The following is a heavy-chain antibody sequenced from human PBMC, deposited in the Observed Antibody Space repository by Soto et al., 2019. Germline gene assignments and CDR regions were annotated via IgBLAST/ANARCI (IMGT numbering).Heavy chain of an antibody. J-gene: IGHJ6*02. CDR3: AGPGDYYYYYGMDV. CDR2: IISIFGTA. Sequence: QVQLVQSGAEVKKSGSSVKVSCKASGGTFSSYAISWVRQAPGQGLEWMGGIISIFGTANYAQKFQGRVTITADESTSTAYMELSSLRSEDTAVYYCAGPGDYYYYYGMDVWGQGTTVTVSS. V-gene: IGHV1-69*12. CDR1: GGTFSSYA.